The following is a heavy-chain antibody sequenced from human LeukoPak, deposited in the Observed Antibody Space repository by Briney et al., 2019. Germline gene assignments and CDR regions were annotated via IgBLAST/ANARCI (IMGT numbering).Heavy chain of an antibody. J-gene: IGHJ4*02. CDR3: ARDAFNAYYDFWSGYYDY. V-gene: IGHV4-30-4*08. CDR2: IYYSGST. Sequence: SETLSLTCTVSGGSISSGDYYWSWIRQPPGKGLEWIGYIYYSGSTYYNPSLKSLVTISVDTSKNQFSLKLSSVTAADTAVYYCARDAFNAYYDFWSGYYDYWGQGTLVTVSS. CDR1: GGSISSGDYY. D-gene: IGHD3-3*01.